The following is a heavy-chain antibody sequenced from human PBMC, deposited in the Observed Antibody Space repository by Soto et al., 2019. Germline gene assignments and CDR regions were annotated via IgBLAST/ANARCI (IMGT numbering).Heavy chain of an antibody. J-gene: IGHJ4*02. CDR2: INPNSGGI. V-gene: IGHV1-2*02. CDR1: GYTFTGYY. Sequence: QVQLVQSGAEVKKPGASVKVSCKASGYTFTGYYMHWVRQAPGQGLEWMGWINPNSGGINYAQKFQGRVTMTRDTSISTAYMELSRLRSDDTAVYYCARALLPFTWAFDYWGQGTLVTVSS. D-gene: IGHD3-16*01. CDR3: ARALLPFTWAFDY.